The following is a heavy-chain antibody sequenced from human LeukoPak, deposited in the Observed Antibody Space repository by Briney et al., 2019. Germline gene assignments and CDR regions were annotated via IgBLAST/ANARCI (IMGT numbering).Heavy chain of an antibody. J-gene: IGHJ3*02. CDR2: INHSGST. V-gene: IGHV4-34*01. CDR1: GGSFSGYY. CDR3: ARTNISPSAFDI. D-gene: IGHD2-21*01. Sequence: PSETLSLTCAVYGGSFSGYYWSWIRQPPGKGLEWIGEINHSGSTNYNPSLKSRVTISVDTSKNQFSLKLSSVTAADTAVYYCARTNISPSAFDIWGQGTMVTVSS.